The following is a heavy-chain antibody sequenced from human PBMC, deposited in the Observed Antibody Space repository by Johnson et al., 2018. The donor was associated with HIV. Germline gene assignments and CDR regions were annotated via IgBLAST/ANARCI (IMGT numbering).Heavy chain of an antibody. D-gene: IGHD2-15*01. CDR2: IGYDGNDK. Sequence: QVQLVESGGGVVQPGRSLRLSCAASGFTFRSYAMHWVRQAPGKGLEWVAAIGYDGNDKDYADSVKGRFTISRDNAKNTLYLQMNSLRAEDTAVYYCARGGYCRGGSCYPYDAFDIWGQGTMVTVSS. CDR3: ARGGYCRGGSCYPYDAFDI. V-gene: IGHV3-30*04. J-gene: IGHJ3*02. CDR1: GFTFRSYA.